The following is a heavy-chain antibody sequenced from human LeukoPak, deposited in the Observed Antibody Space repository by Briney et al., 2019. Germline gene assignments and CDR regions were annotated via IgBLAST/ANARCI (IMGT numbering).Heavy chain of an antibody. V-gene: IGHV4-59*08. CDR1: GDSINAYY. J-gene: IGHJ5*02. CDR2: IYFSGTT. CDR3: ARRRAEGGSNGHYNWFDP. D-gene: IGHD6-13*01. Sequence: SETLSLTCTVSGDSINAYYWGWIRQPPGKGLEWIGYIYFSGTTKYNPSLESRVTKSVDTSKNQFSLKLSSVTAADTAVDYCARRRAEGGSNGHYNWFDPWGQGILVTVSS.